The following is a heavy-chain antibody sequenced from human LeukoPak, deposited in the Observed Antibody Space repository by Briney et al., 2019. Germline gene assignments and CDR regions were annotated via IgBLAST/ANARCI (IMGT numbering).Heavy chain of an antibody. CDR2: INPNSGGT. CDR1: GYTFTGYY. CDR3: ARVLTIFGVATLDY. D-gene: IGHD3-3*01. Sequence: ASVKVSCKASGYTFTGYYMHWVRQAPGQGLEWMGWINPNSGGTNYAQKFQGRVTMTRDTSISTAYMELSRLRSDDTAVYYCARVLTIFGVATLDYWGQGTLVTVSS. J-gene: IGHJ4*02. V-gene: IGHV1-2*02.